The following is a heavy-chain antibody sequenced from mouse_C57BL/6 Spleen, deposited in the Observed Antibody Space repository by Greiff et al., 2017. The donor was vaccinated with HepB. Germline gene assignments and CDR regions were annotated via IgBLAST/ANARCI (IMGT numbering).Heavy chain of an antibody. D-gene: IGHD2-2*01. CDR3: ARCYGYDEGFDY. J-gene: IGHJ2*01. Sequence: EVQLQESGPGLVKPSQSLSLTCSVTGYSITSGYYWNWIRQFPGNKLEWMGYISYDGSNNYNPSLKNRISITRDTSKNQFFLKLNSVTTEDTATYYCARCYGYDEGFDYWGQGTTLTVSS. CDR2: ISYDGSN. CDR1: GYSITSGYY. V-gene: IGHV3-6*01.